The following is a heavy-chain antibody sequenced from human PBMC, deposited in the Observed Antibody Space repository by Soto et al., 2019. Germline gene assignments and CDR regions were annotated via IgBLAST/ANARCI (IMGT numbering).Heavy chain of an antibody. V-gene: IGHV4-30-4*01. Sequence: QVQLQESGPGLVKPSQTLSLTCTVSGGSISSGDYYWSWIRQPPGKGLEWIGYILYSGTTKYNPSLERRLTISVDTSKNKFSLKLTSVTAADTAVYYCARNGALDYWGRGTLVTVSS. CDR2: ILYSGTT. CDR1: GGSISSGDYY. D-gene: IGHD2-8*01. CDR3: ARNGALDY. J-gene: IGHJ4*02.